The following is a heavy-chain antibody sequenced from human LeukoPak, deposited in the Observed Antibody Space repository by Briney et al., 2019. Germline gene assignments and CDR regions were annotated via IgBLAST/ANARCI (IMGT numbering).Heavy chain of an antibody. CDR3: AKVSGVGSSWSPFDY. CDR2: IQYDGSNK. CDR1: GFTSSNYD. V-gene: IGHV3-30*02. J-gene: IGHJ4*02. D-gene: IGHD6-13*01. Sequence: PGGSLRLSCTASGFTSSNYDIHWVRQAPGKGLEWVAFIQYDGSNKYYADSVKGRFTTSSDNSKNTLYLLMNSLRAEDTAVYYCAKVSGVGSSWSPFDYWGQGTLVTVSS.